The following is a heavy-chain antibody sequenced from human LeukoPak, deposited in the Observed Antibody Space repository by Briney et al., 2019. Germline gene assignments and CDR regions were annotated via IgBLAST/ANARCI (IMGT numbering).Heavy chain of an antibody. CDR3: AREWELQAFDI. CDR2: IKQDGSEK. J-gene: IGHJ3*02. Sequence: GGSLRLSCAASGFTLSDYWMSWVRQAPGKGLEWVANIKQDGSEKYYVDSVKGRFTISRDNAKNSVYLQMNSLRAEDTAVYYCAREWELQAFDIWGQGTMVTVSS. V-gene: IGHV3-7*01. CDR1: GFTLSDYW. D-gene: IGHD1-26*01.